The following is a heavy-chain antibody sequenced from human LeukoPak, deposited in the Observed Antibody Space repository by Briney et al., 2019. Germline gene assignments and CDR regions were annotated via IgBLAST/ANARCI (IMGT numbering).Heavy chain of an antibody. CDR3: ARSTRDGYNHYHYYYMDV. D-gene: IGHD5-24*01. Sequence: PGGSLRLSCAASGFIVSSSYMNWVRQAPGKGLEWVSVIYSGGHTYYTDSVKGRFTISRDNSNNTLYLYMNSLRPDDTAVYYCARSTRDGYNHYHYYYMDVWGQGTLVTVSS. V-gene: IGHV3-53*01. J-gene: IGHJ6*03. CDR1: GFIVSSSY. CDR2: IYSGGHT.